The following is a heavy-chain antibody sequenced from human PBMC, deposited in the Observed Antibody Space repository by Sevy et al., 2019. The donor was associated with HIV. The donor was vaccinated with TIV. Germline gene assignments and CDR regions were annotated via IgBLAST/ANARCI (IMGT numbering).Heavy chain of an antibody. CDR1: GFIFSSYW. Sequence: GGSLRLSCAASGFIFSSYWMSWVRQAPGKGLEWISYTSGNSGAIYYPDSVKGRFTVSRDNANNALFLQMSSLKDDDTAVYYCARGPDCGGDCDVGFYYPLDVWGQGTTVTVSS. CDR2: TSGNSGAI. V-gene: IGHV3-48*02. CDR3: ARGPDCGGDCDVGFYYPLDV. J-gene: IGHJ6*02. D-gene: IGHD2-21*02.